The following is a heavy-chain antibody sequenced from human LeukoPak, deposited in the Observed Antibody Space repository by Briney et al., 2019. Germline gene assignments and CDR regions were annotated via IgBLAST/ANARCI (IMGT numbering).Heavy chain of an antibody. CDR2: IYYSGST. V-gene: IGHV4-59*01. CDR3: AREVLYCSGGSCYPLYYFDH. J-gene: IGHJ4*02. CDR1: GGSISSYY. Sequence: SETLSLTCTVSGGSISSYYWSWIRQPPGKGLEWIGYIYYSGSTNYNPSLKSRVTISVDTSKNQFSLKLSSVTAADTAVYYCAREVLYCSGGSCYPLYYFDHWGQGTLVTVSS. D-gene: IGHD2-15*01.